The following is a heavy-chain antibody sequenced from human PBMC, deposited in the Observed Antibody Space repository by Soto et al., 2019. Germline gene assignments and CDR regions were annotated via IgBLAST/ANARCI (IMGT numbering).Heavy chain of an antibody. Sequence: QVQLVQSGAEIKKPGASVKLSCKASGITYNTYAIHWVRQAPGQGLEWMGWINAGNGDTRYSQNFQGRVTLTRDTSARTVYMDLGSLKSEDTGVYYCARAISGYVTWGQGTLVTVSS. V-gene: IGHV1-3*01. CDR2: INAGNGDT. D-gene: IGHD5-12*01. CDR1: GITYNTYA. CDR3: ARAISGYVT. J-gene: IGHJ4*02.